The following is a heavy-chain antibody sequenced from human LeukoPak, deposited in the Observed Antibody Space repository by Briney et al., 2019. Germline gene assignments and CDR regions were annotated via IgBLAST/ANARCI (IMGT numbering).Heavy chain of an antibody. CDR3: ARDRAWNYFDY. CDR1: GFTFSRHG. D-gene: IGHD3-3*01. Sequence: GGFLRLSCAPSGFTFSRHGMHWVRQAPGKGLEWVAIISNDGSRKYYAHSVEGRFTISRDNSKNTLYLQMDSLRAEDTAVYYCARDRAWNYFDYWGQGTLVTVSS. V-gene: IGHV3-30*03. CDR2: ISNDGSRK. J-gene: IGHJ4*02.